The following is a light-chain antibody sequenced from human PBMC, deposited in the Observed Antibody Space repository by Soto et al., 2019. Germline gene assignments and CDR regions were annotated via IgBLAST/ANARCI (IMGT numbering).Light chain of an antibody. CDR3: QQYNTWHPKMA. CDR2: GAS. CDR1: QSVSSD. J-gene: IGKJ1*01. Sequence: VVTQCPATLSVFPGETATLSCRASQSVSSDLAWYQQRPGQAPRLLIYGASTRATGIPARFRGSGSGTEFRLTISSLQSEDFATYYCQQYNTWHPKMAFGRGTKVEIK. V-gene: IGKV3-15*01.